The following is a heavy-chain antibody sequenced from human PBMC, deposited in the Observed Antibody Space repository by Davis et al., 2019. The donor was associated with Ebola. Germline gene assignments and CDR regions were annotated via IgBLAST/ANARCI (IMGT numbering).Heavy chain of an antibody. D-gene: IGHD4-17*01. CDR3: AKKPVDYGDAFDI. CDR1: GFTFNNYA. Sequence: GESLKISCATSGFTFNNYAMNWVRQAPGKGLEWVSTIGSSGASTYYADSVKGRFTISRDNSKNTLYLQMNSLRAEDTAVYYCAKKPVDYGDAFDIWGQGTMVTVSS. CDR2: IGSSGAST. J-gene: IGHJ3*02. V-gene: IGHV3-23*01.